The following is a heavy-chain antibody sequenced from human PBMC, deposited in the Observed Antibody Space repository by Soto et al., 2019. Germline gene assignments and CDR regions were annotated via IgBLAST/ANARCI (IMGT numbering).Heavy chain of an antibody. V-gene: IGHV1-2*02. CDR2: INPNSGGT. J-gene: IGHJ6*02. CDR3: SRDPFSSSHNLFYYYGMDV. Sequence: ASVKVSCKASGYTFTGYYMHWVRQAPGQGLEWMGWINPNSGGTNYAQKFQGRVTMTRDTSISTVYMELSRLRSDDTAVYYCSRDPFSSSHNLFYYYGMDVWGQGTTVTVSS. CDR1: GYTFTGYY. D-gene: IGHD6-6*01.